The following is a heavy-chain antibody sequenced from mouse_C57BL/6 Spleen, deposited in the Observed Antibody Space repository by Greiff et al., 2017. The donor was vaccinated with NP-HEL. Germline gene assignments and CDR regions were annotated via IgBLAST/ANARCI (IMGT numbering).Heavy chain of an antibody. J-gene: IGHJ1*03. CDR3: ARTRATYWYVEV. V-gene: IGHV14-3*01. CDR2: IDPANGNT. D-gene: IGHD3-1*01. Sequence: EVMLVESVAELVRPGASVKLSCTASGFNIKNTYMHWVKQRPEQGLEWIGRIDPANGNTKYAPKFQGKATITADTSSTTAYLQLSSLTSEDTAIYYCARTRATYWYVEVWGTGTTVTVSS. CDR1: GFNIKNTY.